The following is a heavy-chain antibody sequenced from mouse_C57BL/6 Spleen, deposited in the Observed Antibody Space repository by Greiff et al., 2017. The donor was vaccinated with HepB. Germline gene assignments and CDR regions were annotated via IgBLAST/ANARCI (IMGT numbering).Heavy chain of an antibody. CDR3: ARYWDWYFDV. V-gene: IGHV7-3*01. CDR1: GFTFTDYY. D-gene: IGHD4-1*01. Sequence: EVQVVESGGGLVQPGGSLSLSCAASGFTFTDYYMSWVRQPPGKALEWLGFIRNKANGYTTEYSASVKGRFTISRDNSQSILYLQMNALRAEDSATYYCARYWDWYFDVWGTGTTVTVSS. J-gene: IGHJ1*03. CDR2: IRNKANGYTT.